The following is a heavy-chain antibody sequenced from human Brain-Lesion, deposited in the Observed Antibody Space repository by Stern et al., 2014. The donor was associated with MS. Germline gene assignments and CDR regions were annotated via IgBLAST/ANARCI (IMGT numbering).Heavy chain of an antibody. D-gene: IGHD3-3*01. CDR1: GYIFTGYY. Sequence: DQLVESGAEVKKPGASVKVSCKTSGYIFTGYYIHWVRQAPGQGLEWMAWINPNTGGTKYAQKFQGRGTMNRDTSTRTAYLDTSSLTSDDTAVYYCARDQRGITIFGVVTDYYYLGMDVWGQGTTVTVSS. CDR3: ARDQRGITIFGVVTDYYYLGMDV. J-gene: IGHJ6*02. CDR2: INPNTGGT. V-gene: IGHV1-2*02.